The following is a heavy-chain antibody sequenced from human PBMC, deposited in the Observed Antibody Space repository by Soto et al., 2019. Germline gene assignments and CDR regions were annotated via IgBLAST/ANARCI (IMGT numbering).Heavy chain of an antibody. CDR3: ARRELCDGGDCYWNS. CDR1: GYSFPGYW. D-gene: IGHD2-21*02. V-gene: IGHV5-51*01. J-gene: IGHJ4*02. CDR2: IYPDDSDT. Sequence: GESLKISCKGSGYSFPGYWIGWVRQKPGKGLEWMGIIYPDDSDTRYSPSFQGQVTISADKSINTAYLQWSSLKASDTAMYYCARRELCDGGDCYWNSWGQGTLVTVSS.